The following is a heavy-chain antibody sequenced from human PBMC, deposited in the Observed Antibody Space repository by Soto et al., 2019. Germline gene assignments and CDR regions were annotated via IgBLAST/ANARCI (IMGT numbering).Heavy chain of an antibody. Sequence: GGSLRLSCAASGFTFRSYDMSWVRQAPGKGLEWVSGISGSGGSTYYADSVKGRFTISRDNSKNTLYLQINSLRAEDTAVYYCAKRDIVVVPVARNFYYGMDVWGQGTTVTVSS. CDR2: ISGSGGST. CDR1: GFTFRSYD. CDR3: AKRDIVVVPVARNFYYGMDV. D-gene: IGHD2-2*01. J-gene: IGHJ6*02. V-gene: IGHV3-23*01.